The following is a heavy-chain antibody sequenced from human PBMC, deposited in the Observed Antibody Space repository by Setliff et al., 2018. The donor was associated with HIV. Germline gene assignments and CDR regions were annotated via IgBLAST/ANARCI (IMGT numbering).Heavy chain of an antibody. Sequence: SETLSLTCGVYGESFSGYYWTWIRQPPGKGLEWIGEINHRGTTNSNPSLKRRVTISVDTSKSQFSLRLSSVTAADAAVYYCARPRLWRDAFDIWGQGAMVTVSS. CDR3: ARPRLWRDAFDI. V-gene: IGHV4-34*01. D-gene: IGHD1-1*01. J-gene: IGHJ3*02. CDR2: INHRGTT. CDR1: GESFSGYY.